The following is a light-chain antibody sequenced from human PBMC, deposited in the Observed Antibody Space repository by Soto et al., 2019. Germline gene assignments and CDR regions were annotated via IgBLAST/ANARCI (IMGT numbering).Light chain of an antibody. V-gene: IGKV1-9*01. Sequence: DIQLTQSPSFLSSSVGDRVTITCRASHDINSYLAWYQQKPGKAPKLLIYAASTLQSAVPSRFSGGGSGTEFTLTISSLQPEDFATYFCQQLNSYPRTFGQGPQVEF. CDR3: QQLNSYPRT. CDR1: HDINSY. J-gene: IGKJ1*01. CDR2: AAS.